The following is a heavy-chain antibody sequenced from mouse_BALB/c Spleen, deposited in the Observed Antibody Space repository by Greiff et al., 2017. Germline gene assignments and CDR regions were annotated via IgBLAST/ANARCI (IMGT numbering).Heavy chain of an antibody. CDR1: GFTFSSYG. J-gene: IGHJ1*01. Sequence: EVKLVESGGDLVKPGGSLKLSCAASGFTFSSYGMSWVRQTPDKRLEWVATISSGGSYTYYPDSVKGRFTISRDNAKNTLYLQMSSLKSEDTAMYYCARRGHEGYFDVWGAGTTVTVSS. V-gene: IGHV5-6*02. CDR3: ARRGHEGYFDV. D-gene: IGHD6-1*01. CDR2: ISSGGSYT.